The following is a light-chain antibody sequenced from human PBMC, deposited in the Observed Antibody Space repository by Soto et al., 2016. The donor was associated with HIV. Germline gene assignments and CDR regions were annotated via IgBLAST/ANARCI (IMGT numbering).Light chain of an antibody. CDR1: NIGSKS. V-gene: IGLV3-21*03. CDR2: DDS. Sequence: SYELTQPPSVSVAPGKTARITRGGNNIGSKSVHWYQQKPGQAPVLVVYDDSDRPSGIPERFSGSNSGNTATLTISRVEAGDEADYYCQVWDSSSDHPNWVFGGGTKLTVL. J-gene: IGLJ3*02. CDR3: QVWDSSSDHPNWV.